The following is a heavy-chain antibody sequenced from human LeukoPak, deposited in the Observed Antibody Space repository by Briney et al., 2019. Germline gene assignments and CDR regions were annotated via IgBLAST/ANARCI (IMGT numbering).Heavy chain of an antibody. D-gene: IGHD6-19*01. J-gene: IGHJ6*02. CDR2: IYHSGST. Sequence: PSETLSLTCAVSGVSISSGGYSWSWLRQPPGKGLEWIGYIYHSGSTYYNPSLKSRVTISVDRSKNQFSLKLSSVTAADTAVYYCARGPYSSGWDYSYYYGMDVWGQGTTVTVSS. CDR3: ARGPYSSGWDYSYYYGMDV. V-gene: IGHV4-30-2*01. CDR1: GVSISSGGYS.